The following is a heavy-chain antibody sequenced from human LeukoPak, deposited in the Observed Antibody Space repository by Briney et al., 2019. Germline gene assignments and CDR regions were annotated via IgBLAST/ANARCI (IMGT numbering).Heavy chain of an antibody. CDR2: ISAYNGNT. D-gene: IGHD3-10*01. CDR3: ARDRTMVRGVTQEIDC. V-gene: IGHV1-18*01. J-gene: IGHJ4*02. Sequence: ASVKVSCKASGYTFTSYGISWVRQAPGQGLEWMGWISAYNGNTNYAQKLQGRVTMTTDTSTSTAYMELRSLRSDDTAVYYCARDRTMVRGVTQEIDCWGQGTLVTVSS. CDR1: GYTFTSYG.